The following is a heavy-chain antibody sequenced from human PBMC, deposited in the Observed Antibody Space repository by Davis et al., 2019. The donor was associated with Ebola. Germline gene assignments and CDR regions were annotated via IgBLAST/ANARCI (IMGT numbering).Heavy chain of an antibody. V-gene: IGHV3-33*01. J-gene: IGHJ6*02. D-gene: IGHD1-26*01. CDR2: IWYDGSNK. CDR3: ARTWGGSYYYYYGMDV. Sequence: GESLKISCAASGFTFSSYGMHWVRQAPGKGLEWVAVIWYDGSNKYYADSVKGRFTISRDNSKNTLYLQMNSLRAEDTAVYYCARTWGGSYYYYYGMDVWGQGTTVTVSS. CDR1: GFTFSSYG.